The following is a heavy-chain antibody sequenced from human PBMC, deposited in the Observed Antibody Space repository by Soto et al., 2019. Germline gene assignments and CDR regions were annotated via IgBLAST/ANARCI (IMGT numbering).Heavy chain of an antibody. CDR3: AGEIASGY. V-gene: IGHV3-30*03. Sequence: QVQLVESGGGVVQPGTSLRLSCVASGFTFSTSGMHWVRQAPGKGLEWVAVISRDGSVKYYADSVKGRFTISRDTSKNTLYLRMISLRAEDTAVYYCAGEIASGYWGQGTLVTVSS. D-gene: IGHD2-21*01. J-gene: IGHJ4*02. CDR2: ISRDGSVK. CDR1: GFTFSTSG.